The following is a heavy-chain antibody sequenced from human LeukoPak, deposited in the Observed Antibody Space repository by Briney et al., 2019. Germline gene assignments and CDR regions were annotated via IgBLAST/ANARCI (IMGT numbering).Heavy chain of an antibody. CDR2: INAGNGNT. CDR1: GYTFTSYA. CDR3: ARAVGDNLDY. V-gene: IGHV1-3*01. Sequence: ASVKVSCTASGYTFTSYAMHWVRQAPGQRLEWMGWINAGNGNTKYSQKLQGRVTITRDTSASTAYMELSSLRSEDTAVYYCARAVGDNLDYWGRGTLVTVSS. J-gene: IGHJ4*02. D-gene: IGHD4-17*01.